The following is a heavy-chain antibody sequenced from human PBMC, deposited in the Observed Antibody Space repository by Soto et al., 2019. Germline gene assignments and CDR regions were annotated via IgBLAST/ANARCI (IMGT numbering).Heavy chain of an antibody. CDR3: ARLTVTMVRGVIMGVDY. CDR1: GYSISSGYY. J-gene: IGHJ4*02. Sequence: SETLSLTCAVSGYSISSGYYWGWIRQPPGKGLEWIRSIYHSGSTYYNPSLKSRVTISVDTSKNQFSLKLSSVTAADTAVYYCARLTVTMVRGVIMGVDYWGQGTLVTVSS. CDR2: IYHSGST. V-gene: IGHV4-38-2*01. D-gene: IGHD3-10*01.